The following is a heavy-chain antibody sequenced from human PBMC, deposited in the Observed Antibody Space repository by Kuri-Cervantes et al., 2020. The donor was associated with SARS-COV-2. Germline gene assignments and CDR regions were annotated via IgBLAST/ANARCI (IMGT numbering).Heavy chain of an antibody. CDR2: IYTSGST. CDR1: GGSISSYY. CDR3: ARHYYGSGSYYAVPVLWSH. Sequence: ESLKISCTVSGGSISSYYWSWIRQPAGKGLEWIGRIYTSGSTYYNPSLKSRVTISVDTSKNQFSLKLSSVTAADTAVYYCARHYYGSGSYYAVPVLWSHWGQGTLVTVSS. J-gene: IGHJ4*02. D-gene: IGHD3-10*01. V-gene: IGHV4-4*07.